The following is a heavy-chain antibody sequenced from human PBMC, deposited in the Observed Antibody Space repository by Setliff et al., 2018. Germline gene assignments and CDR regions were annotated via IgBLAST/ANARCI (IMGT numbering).Heavy chain of an antibody. CDR3: AKGRFAAPD. D-gene: IGHD3-10*01. V-gene: IGHV3-23*03. CDR2: IYSGGSST. J-gene: IGHJ4*02. CDR1: GFTFSSYA. Sequence: PGGSLRLSCAASGFTFSSYAMSWVRQAPGKGLEWVSVIYSGGSSTYYADSVKGRFTISRDNSKNTLYLQMNSLRAEDTAVYYCAKGRFAAPDWGQGTLVTVSS.